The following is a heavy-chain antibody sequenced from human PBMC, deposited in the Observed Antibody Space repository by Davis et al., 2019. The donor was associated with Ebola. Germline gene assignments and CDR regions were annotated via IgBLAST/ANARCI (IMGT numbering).Heavy chain of an antibody. J-gene: IGHJ4*02. CDR2: IWYDGSNK. Sequence: GGSLRLSCAASGFVFRNYVMSWVRQAPGKGLEWVAVIWYDGSNKYYADSVKGRFTISRDNSKNTLYLQMNSLRAEDTAVYYCARVRGTGDPDYWGQGTLVTVSS. V-gene: IGHV3-33*08. CDR1: GFVFRNYV. D-gene: IGHD7-27*01. CDR3: ARVRGTGDPDY.